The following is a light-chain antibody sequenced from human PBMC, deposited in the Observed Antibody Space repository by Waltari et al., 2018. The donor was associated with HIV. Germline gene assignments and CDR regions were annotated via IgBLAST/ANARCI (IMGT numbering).Light chain of an antibody. J-gene: IGLJ2*01. V-gene: IGLV1-44*01. CDR3: AAWDDSLNGVV. Sequence: QSVLTQPPSASGTPGQRVTISCSGRSSNIGSNTVNWYQHLPGTAPKLPIYRNNRRPSGVPDRFSGSKSGTSASLAISGLQSEDEADYYCAAWDDSLNGVVFGGGTKLTVL. CDR2: RNN. CDR1: SSNIGSNT.